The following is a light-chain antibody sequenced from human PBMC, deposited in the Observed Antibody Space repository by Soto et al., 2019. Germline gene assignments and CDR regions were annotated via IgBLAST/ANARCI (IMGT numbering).Light chain of an antibody. CDR1: QSISTW. V-gene: IGKV1-5*03. J-gene: IGKJ2*01. CDR2: KAS. Sequence: DIQMTQSPSTLSVSVGDRVTITCRASQSISTWLAWYQQKPGKAPNLLIYKASSLESGVPSRFSGSGSGTEFTLTISSLQSDDFATYYCQQYNSYPYTFGQGTKLEIK. CDR3: QQYNSYPYT.